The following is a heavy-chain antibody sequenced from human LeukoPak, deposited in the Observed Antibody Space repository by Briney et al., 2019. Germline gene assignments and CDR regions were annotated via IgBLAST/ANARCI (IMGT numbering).Heavy chain of an antibody. Sequence: GGSLRLSGAASGFTVSSNYMSWVRHAPGKGLEWVSCISSSGSYIFYAQSVEGRFIISRDNAKNSHYLQMNSLRVDDTAVYFCARGTYRSSSPSIGMPYYLDYWGQGILVTVSS. J-gene: IGHJ4*02. D-gene: IGHD6-6*01. CDR3: ARGTYRSSSPSIGMPYYLDY. CDR2: ISSSGSYI. CDR1: GFTVSSNY. V-gene: IGHV3-21*01.